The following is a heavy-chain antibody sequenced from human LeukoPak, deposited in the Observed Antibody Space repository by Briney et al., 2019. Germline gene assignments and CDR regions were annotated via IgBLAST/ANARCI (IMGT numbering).Heavy chain of an antibody. V-gene: IGHV4-59*08. Sequence: PSETLSLTCTVSGGSISSYYWSWIRQPPGKGLEWIGYIYYSGSTNYNPSLKSRVTISVDTSKNQFSLKLSSVTAADTAVYYCARAGFTRPFDYWGQGTLVTVS. J-gene: IGHJ4*02. D-gene: IGHD5-12*01. CDR2: IYYSGST. CDR3: ARAGFTRPFDY. CDR1: GGSISSYY.